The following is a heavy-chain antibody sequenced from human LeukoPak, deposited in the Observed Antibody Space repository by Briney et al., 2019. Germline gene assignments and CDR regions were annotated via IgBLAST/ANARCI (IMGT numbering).Heavy chain of an antibody. D-gene: IGHD6-13*01. V-gene: IGHV7-4-1*02. J-gene: IGHJ4*02. Sequence: ASVKVSCKASGYTFTSYAMHWVRQAPGQGLEWMGWINTNTGNPTYAQGFTGRFVFSLDTSVSTAYLQISSLKAEDTAVYYCARAISSSWYAHEYYFDYWGQGTLVTVSS. CDR1: GYTFTSYA. CDR3: ARAISSSWYAHEYYFDY. CDR2: INTNTGNP.